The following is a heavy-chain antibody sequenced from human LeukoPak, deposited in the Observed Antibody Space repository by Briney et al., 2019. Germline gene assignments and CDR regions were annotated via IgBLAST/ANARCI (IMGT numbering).Heavy chain of an antibody. CDR1: GFTFSGYW. CDR3: ARESTAGYNSSWYGFRN. Sequence: GGALRLSCAASGFTFSGYWMSWVRQAPGEGLEWGANTNQDGSGKYYVDSVKGRFTISRDNAKNSLFLQMGSLRVEDTAVYYCARESTAGYNSSWYGFRNWGQGTLVSVSS. D-gene: IGHD6-13*01. V-gene: IGHV3-7*01. J-gene: IGHJ1*01. CDR2: TNQDGSGK.